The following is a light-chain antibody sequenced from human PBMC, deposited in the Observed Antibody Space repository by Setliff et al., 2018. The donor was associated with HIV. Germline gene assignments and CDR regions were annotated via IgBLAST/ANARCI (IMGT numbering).Light chain of an antibody. CDR3: SSPTSSSTPYV. J-gene: IGLJ1*01. CDR1: SSDVGSYNR. V-gene: IGLV2-18*02. CDR2: EVS. Sequence: QSVLTQPPSVSGSPGQSVTISCTGTSSDVGSYNRVSWYQQPPGTAPKLMIYEVSNRPSGVPDRFSGSKSGNTASLAISGLQAEDEADYYCSSPTSSSTPYVFGTGTKVTVL.